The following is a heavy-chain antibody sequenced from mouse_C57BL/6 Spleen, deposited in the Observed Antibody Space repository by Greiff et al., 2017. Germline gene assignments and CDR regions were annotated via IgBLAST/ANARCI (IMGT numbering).Heavy chain of an antibody. V-gene: IGHV14-4*01. CDR1: GFNIKDDY. CDR2: IDPENGDT. J-gene: IGHJ1*03. D-gene: IGHD1-1*01. CDR3: TTRPYYYGSSYWYFDV. Sequence: EVQLQQSGAELVRPGASVKLSCTASGFNIKDDYMHWVKQRPEQGLEWIVWIDPENGDTEYASKFQGKATITADTSSNTAYLQLSSLTSEDTAVYYCTTRPYYYGSSYWYFDVWGTGTTVTVSS.